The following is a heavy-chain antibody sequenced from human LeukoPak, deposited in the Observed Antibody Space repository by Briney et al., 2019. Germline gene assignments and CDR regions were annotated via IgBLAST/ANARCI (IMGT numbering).Heavy chain of an antibody. J-gene: IGHJ4*02. Sequence: GASVKVSCKASGYTFTSYDINWVRQATGQGLEWMGWMNPNSGNTGYAQKFQGRVTITRNTSISTAYMELSSLRSEDTAVYYCARGRYDFWSGYLDYWGQGTLVTVSS. V-gene: IGHV1-8*03. CDR1: GYTFTSYD. CDR3: ARGRYDFWSGYLDY. D-gene: IGHD3-3*01. CDR2: MNPNSGNT.